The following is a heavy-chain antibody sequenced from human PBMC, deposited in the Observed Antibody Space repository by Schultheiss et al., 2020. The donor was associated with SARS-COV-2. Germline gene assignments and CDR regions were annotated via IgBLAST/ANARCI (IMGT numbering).Heavy chain of an antibody. Sequence: SETLSLTCAVSGGSISSGGYSWSWIRQPPGKGLEWIGEINHSGSTNYNPSLKSRVTISVDTSKNQFSLKLSSVTAADTAVYYCARGGYYYDSSAPTNDYWGQGTLVTVSS. CDR1: GGSISSGGYS. J-gene: IGHJ4*02. CDR3: ARGGYYYDSSAPTNDY. CDR2: INHSGST. D-gene: IGHD3-22*01. V-gene: IGHV4-61*08.